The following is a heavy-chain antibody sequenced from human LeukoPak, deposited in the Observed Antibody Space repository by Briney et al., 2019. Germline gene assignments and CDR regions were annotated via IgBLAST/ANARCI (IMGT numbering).Heavy chain of an antibody. V-gene: IGHV1-18*01. CDR1: GYTFTTYA. CDR2: ISAYNGNT. CDR3: ARKVGVYGSGSYTDY. J-gene: IGHJ4*02. Sequence: ASVKVSCKASGYTFTTYAMNWVRQAPGQGLEWMGWISAYNGNTNYAQKLQGRVTMTTDTSTSTAYMELRSLRSDDTAVYYCARKVGVYGSGSYTDYWGQGTLVTVSS. D-gene: IGHD3-10*01.